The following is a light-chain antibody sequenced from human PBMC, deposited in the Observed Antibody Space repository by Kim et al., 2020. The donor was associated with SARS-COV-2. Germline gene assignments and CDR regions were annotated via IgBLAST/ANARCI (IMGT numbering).Light chain of an antibody. CDR1: SSNIGSNT. CDR3: ATWDDSLNLWV. Sequence: ELTQPPSASGTPGQRVTISCSGSSSNIGSNTVTWYQQLPGTAPKLLIYSKNQRPSGVPDRFSGSKSGTSASLAISGLQSEDEADYYCATWDDSLNLWV. CDR2: SKN. J-gene: IGLJ3*02. V-gene: IGLV1-44*01.